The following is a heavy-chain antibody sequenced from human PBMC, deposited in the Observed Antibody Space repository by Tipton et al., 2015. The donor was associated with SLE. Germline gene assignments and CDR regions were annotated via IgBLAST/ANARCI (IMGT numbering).Heavy chain of an antibody. CDR2: INHSGST. CDR3: ARGGVLGFHPSAFDI. CDR1: GGSFSGYY. Sequence: TLSLTCAVYGGSFSGYYWSWIRQPPGKGLEWIGEINHSGSTNYNPSLKSRVTISLDTSKSQFSLKLSSVTAADTAVYYCARGGVLGFHPSAFDIWGQGTMVTVSS. D-gene: IGHD3-10*01. V-gene: IGHV4-34*01. J-gene: IGHJ3*02.